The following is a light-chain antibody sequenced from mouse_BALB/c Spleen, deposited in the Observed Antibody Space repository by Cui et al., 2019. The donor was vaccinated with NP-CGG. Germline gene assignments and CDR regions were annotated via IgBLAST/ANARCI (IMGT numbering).Light chain of an antibody. V-gene: IGLV1*01. CDR3: ALWYSNHWV. J-gene: IGLJ1*01. CDR1: TGAVTTSNY. CDR2: GTN. Sequence: QTVVTQDSAPPTPPGETATLTCRSSTGAVTTSNYANWVQEKPDHLFTGLIGGTNNRAPGVPARFSGSLIGDKAALTITGAQTEDEAIYFCALWYSNHWVFGGGTKLTVL.